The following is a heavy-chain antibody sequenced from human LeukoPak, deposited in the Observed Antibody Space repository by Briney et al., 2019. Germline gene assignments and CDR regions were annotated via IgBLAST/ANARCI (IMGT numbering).Heavy chain of an antibody. CDR1: GGSISSYY. CDR2: IYYSGNT. V-gene: IGHV4-59*01. J-gene: IGHJ4*02. Sequence: PSQTLSLTCTVSGGSISSYYWSWIRQPPGKGLEWIGSIYYSGNTNYNPSLKSQVTLSVDTSQNHFSLNLRSVTAADTAVYYCATGGSGNFHDYWGQGTLVTVS. D-gene: IGHD3-10*01. CDR3: ATGGSGNFHDY.